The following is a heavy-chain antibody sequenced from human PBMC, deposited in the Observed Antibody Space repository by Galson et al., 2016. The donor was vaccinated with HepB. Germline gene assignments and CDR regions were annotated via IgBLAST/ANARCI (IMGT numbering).Heavy chain of an antibody. V-gene: IGHV1-3*01. CDR2: INAGNGNT. J-gene: IGHJ3*02. CDR3: ARVRKVIVVGAAFDI. D-gene: IGHD3-16*02. Sequence: SVKVSCKASGYTFTSYAVHWVRQAPGQRLEWMGWINAGNGNTKYSQKFQGRVSITRDTSASTTYMGLSSLRSEDTAVYYCARVRKVIVVGAAFDIWGQGTMVTVAS. CDR1: GYTFTSYA.